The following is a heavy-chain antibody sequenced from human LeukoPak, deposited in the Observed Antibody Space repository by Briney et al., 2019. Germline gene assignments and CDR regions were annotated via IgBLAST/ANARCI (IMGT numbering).Heavy chain of an antibody. V-gene: IGHV3-30-3*01. CDR3: ARDLLDSSSWWGWGGFDY. D-gene: IGHD6-13*01. CDR2: ISYDGSNK. Sequence: PGGSLRLSCAASGFTFSSYAMHWVRQAPGKGLEWVAVISYDGSNKYYADSVKGRFTISRDNSKNTLYLQMNSLRAEDTAVYYCARDLLDSSSWWGWGGFDYWGQGTLVTVSS. J-gene: IGHJ4*02. CDR1: GFTFSSYA.